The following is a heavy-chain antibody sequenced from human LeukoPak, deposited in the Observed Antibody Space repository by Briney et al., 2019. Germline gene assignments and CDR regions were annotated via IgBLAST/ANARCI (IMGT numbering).Heavy chain of an antibody. CDR2: MNPNSGNT. Sequence: ASVKVSCKASGYTFTSYDINWVRQATGQGLEWMGWMNPNSGNTGYAQKFQGRVTMTTDTSTSTAYMELRSLRSDDTAVYYCARDPQWEGAGPLPSFDYWGQGTLVTVSS. CDR1: GYTFTSYD. D-gene: IGHD1-26*01. J-gene: IGHJ4*02. V-gene: IGHV1-8*01. CDR3: ARDPQWEGAGPLPSFDY.